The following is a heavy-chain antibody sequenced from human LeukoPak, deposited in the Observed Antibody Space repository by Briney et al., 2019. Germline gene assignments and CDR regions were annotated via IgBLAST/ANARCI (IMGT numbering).Heavy chain of an antibody. Sequence: SETLSLTCAVYGGSFSGYYWSWIRQPPGKGLEWVGEINHSGSTNYNPSLKSRVTISVDTSKNQFSLKLSSVTAADTAVYYCAKYCSSTSCYPPGSFDYWGQGTLVTVSS. CDR2: INHSGST. CDR1: GGSFSGYY. D-gene: IGHD2-2*01. V-gene: IGHV4-34*01. J-gene: IGHJ4*02. CDR3: AKYCSSTSCYPPGSFDY.